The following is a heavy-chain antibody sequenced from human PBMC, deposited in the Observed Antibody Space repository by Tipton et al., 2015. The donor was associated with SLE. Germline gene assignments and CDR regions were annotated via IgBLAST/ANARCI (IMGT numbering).Heavy chain of an antibody. CDR3: ARVPYYDYGDEMYAFDI. Sequence: LRLSCTVSGGSISSGGYYWSWIRQHPGKGLEWIGYIYYSGSTNYNPSLKSRVTISVDTSKNQFSLKLSSVTAADTAVYYCARVPYYDYGDEMYAFDIWGQGTMVTVSS. J-gene: IGHJ3*02. CDR1: GGSISSGGYY. D-gene: IGHD4-17*01. V-gene: IGHV4-61*08. CDR2: IYYSGST.